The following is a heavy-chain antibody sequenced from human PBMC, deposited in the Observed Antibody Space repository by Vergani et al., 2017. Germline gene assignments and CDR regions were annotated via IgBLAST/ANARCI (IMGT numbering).Heavy chain of an antibody. J-gene: IGHJ4*02. CDR2: ISSSSSYI. Sequence: EVQLVESGGGLVKPGGSLRLSCAASGFTFSSYSMNWVRQAPGKGLEWVSSISSSSSYISYADSVKGRFTISRDNAKNSLYLQMNSLRAEDTAVYYCAGDRVWGGSYIFDYWGQGTLVTVSS. D-gene: IGHD1-26*01. CDR3: AGDRVWGGSYIFDY. V-gene: IGHV3-21*01. CDR1: GFTFSSYS.